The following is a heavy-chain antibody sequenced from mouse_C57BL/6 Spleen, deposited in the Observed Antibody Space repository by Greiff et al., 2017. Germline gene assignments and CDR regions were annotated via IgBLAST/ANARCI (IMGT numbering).Heavy chain of an antibody. J-gene: IGHJ2*01. CDR1: GYTFTGYW. V-gene: IGHV1-9*01. Sequence: QVQLQQSGAELMKPGASVKLSCKATGYTFTGYWIEWVKQRPGHGLEWIGEILPGSGSTNYNEKFKGKATFTADTSSNTAYMQLSSLTTEDSAIYYCARKRYWDITTVVTTDYWGQGTTLTVSS. D-gene: IGHD1-1*01. CDR2: ILPGSGST. CDR3: ARKRYWDITTVVTTDY.